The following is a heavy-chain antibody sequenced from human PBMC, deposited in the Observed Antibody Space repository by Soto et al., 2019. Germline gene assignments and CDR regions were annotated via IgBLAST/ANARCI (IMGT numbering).Heavy chain of an antibody. CDR2: IKTKADGGTT. J-gene: IGHJ4*02. Sequence: EVQVVESGGGLVKPGGSLRLSCIGSGFHLSSAWMSWVRQAPGKGLEWVGRIKTKADGGTTDYAAPVKGGFTISRDDSDSTLYLQMNSLKTEDSAVYYCTTDARGLLGYWGQGTLVTVSS. V-gene: IGHV3-15*01. CDR1: GFHLSSAW. CDR3: TTDARGLLGY. D-gene: IGHD3-10*01.